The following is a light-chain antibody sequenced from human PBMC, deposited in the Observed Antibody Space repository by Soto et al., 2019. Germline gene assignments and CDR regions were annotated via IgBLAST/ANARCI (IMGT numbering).Light chain of an antibody. CDR3: QQRDKWPLT. CDR1: QNVNSY. J-gene: IGKJ2*01. V-gene: IGKV3-11*01. CDR2: DAY. Sequence: EVVLTQSPSTLSFSAGETATLSCRASQNVNSYLAWYQQKLGQAPRVLIYDAYILHTGVRGRFSGSGSGTDFSLTITSLEPEDFAVYYCQQRDKWPLTFGQGTRVE.